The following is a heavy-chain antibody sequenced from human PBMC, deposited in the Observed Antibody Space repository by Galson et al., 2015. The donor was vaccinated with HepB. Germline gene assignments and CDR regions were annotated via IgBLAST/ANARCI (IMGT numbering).Heavy chain of an antibody. CDR3: ASDGSGWPPAYYMDV. Sequence: SVKVSCKASGGTFSSNAISWVRQAPGQGLEWMGGIIPIFGAANYAQKFQGRVTSTADESTSTAHLVLSSLKSEDTAVYYCASDGSGWPPAYYMDVWGNETTFAVS. V-gene: IGHV1-69*13. CDR2: IIPIFGAA. D-gene: IGHD6-19*01. CDR1: GGTFSSNA. J-gene: IGHJ6*03.